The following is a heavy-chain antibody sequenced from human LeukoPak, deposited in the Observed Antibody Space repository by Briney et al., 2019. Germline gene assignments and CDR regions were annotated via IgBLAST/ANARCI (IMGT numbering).Heavy chain of an antibody. CDR1: EFTFSSYS. J-gene: IGHJ6*03. CDR2: ITSSSSYI. CDR3: ARDPYSGNYGAYYYYYMDV. V-gene: IGHV3-21*06. D-gene: IGHD1-26*01. Sequence: GGSLRLSCAASEFTFSSYSMNWVRQAPGKGLEWVASITSSSSYIYYADSVKGRFTISRDNAKNSLYLQMDSLRVEDTAVYYCARDPYSGNYGAYYYYYMDVWGKGTTVTISS.